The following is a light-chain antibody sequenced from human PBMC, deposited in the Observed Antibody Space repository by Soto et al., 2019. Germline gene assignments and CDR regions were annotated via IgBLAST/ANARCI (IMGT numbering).Light chain of an antibody. CDR2: EVS. CDR3: CADAGRSTYV. V-gene: IGLV2-23*02. Sequence: QSALSQPAFVTGSPVQSITIPCARTSSEVGSYNFVSWYQQHPGEVPKVMIYEVSKRPSGVSDRFSGSKSGNTASLTISGLQAEDDADYYCCADAGRSTYVFGTGTQAT. J-gene: IGLJ1*01. CDR1: SSEVGSYNF.